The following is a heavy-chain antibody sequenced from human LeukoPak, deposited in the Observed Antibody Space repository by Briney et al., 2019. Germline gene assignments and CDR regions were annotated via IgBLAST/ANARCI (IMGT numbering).Heavy chain of an antibody. J-gene: IGHJ2*01. CDR3: AGGAVTTAVHWHFSL. Sequence: ASVKVSCKASGYTFTNYYISWMRQATGQGLEWMGWMNPAGEDAGYAQKFQGRMTLTRDTSVSTVYMELSSLRSEDTAVYYCAGGAVTTAVHWHFSLWGRGTLVTVSS. D-gene: IGHD4-17*01. V-gene: IGHV1-8*01. CDR2: MNPAGEDA. CDR1: GYTFTNYY.